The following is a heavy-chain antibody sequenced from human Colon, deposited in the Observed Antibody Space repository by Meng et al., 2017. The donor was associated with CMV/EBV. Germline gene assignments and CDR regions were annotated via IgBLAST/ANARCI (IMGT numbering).Heavy chain of an antibody. V-gene: IGHV1-18*01. D-gene: IGHD6-13*01. CDR1: GYTFNTYG. CDR3: ARGGWSSSWYFFDH. Sequence: ASVKVSCKTSGYTFNTYGVTWVRQAPGQGLEWMGWISGSNGNTNYAQKFQDRVTMTTDTTTNTGYMEPRGLTSDDTAVYYCARGGWSSSWYFFDHWGQGTLVTVSS. J-gene: IGHJ4*02. CDR2: ISGSNGNT.